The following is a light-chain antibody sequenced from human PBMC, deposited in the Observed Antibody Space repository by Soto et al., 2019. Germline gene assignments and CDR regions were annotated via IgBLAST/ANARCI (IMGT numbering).Light chain of an antibody. Sequence: EIVMTQSPATLSVSPGERATLSCRASQSVSSNLAWYQHKPGQAPRLLIYGASTRATGIPARFSGSGSGTEFTLIISSLQSEDFAVYSCQQYNKWPLTFGGGTKVEIK. CDR1: QSVSSN. J-gene: IGKJ4*01. CDR2: GAS. V-gene: IGKV3-15*01. CDR3: QQYNKWPLT.